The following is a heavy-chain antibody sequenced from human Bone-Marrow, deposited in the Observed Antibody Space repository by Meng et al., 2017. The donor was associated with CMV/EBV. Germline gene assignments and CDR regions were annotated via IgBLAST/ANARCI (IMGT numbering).Heavy chain of an antibody. D-gene: IGHD3-3*01. CDR2: IRYDGSNK. Sequence: RRFSSAARGFSSSSYGMHWVRQAPGKGLVWVAFIRYDGSNKYYADSVKGRFTISRDNSKNTLYLQMNSLRAEDTAVYYCARCVWSGYYYYGMDVWGQGTTVTVSS. CDR1: GFSSSSYG. J-gene: IGHJ6*02. V-gene: IGHV3-30*02. CDR3: ARCVWSGYYYYGMDV.